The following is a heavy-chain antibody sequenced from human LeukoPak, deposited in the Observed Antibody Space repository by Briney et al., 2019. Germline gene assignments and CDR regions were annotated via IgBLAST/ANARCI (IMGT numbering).Heavy chain of an antibody. CDR1: GYTFTGYY. V-gene: IGHV1-2*02. J-gene: IGHJ6*03. CDR2: INPNSGGT. Sequence: GASVKVSCKASGYTFTGYYMHWVRQAPGQGLEWMGWINPNSGGTNYAQKFQGRVTMTRDTSISTAYMELSRLRSDDTAVYYCAGRRYCSSTSCYRDYYYMDVRGKGTTVTVSS. CDR3: AGRRYCSSTSCYRDYYYMDV. D-gene: IGHD2-2*01.